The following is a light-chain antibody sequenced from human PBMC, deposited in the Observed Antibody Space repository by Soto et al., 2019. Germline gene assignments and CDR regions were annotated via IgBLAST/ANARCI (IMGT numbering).Light chain of an antibody. CDR2: DVS. CDR1: SXDVGGYDY. J-gene: IGLJ1*01. V-gene: IGLV2-14*01. CDR3: SSYTSSSTLV. Sequence: QSALTQPASVSGXXXXSXTXXXXXTSXDVGGYDYVSWYQQHPGKAPKLMIYDVSNRPSGVSNRFSGSKSGNTASLTISGLQAEDEADYYCSSYTSSSTLVFGTGTKVTVL.